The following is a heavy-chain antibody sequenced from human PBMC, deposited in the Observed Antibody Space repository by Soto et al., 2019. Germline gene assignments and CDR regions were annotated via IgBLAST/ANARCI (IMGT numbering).Heavy chain of an antibody. CDR1: GYTFTRYT. J-gene: IGHJ5*02. D-gene: IGHD2-15*01. CDR2: INPDNGNT. V-gene: IGHV1-3*01. CDR3: ARGIATGQLEH. Sequence: GSVNVSCKASGYTFTRYTMNWVRQAPGQRLEWMGWINPDNGNTKSSQKFQDRVIITRDTSASTAYMDLSSLRSEDTAVYYCARGIATGQLEHWGQGTLVSVSS.